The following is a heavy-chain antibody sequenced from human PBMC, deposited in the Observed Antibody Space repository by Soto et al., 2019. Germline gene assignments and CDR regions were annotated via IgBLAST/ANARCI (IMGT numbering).Heavy chain of an antibody. CDR1: VFKFNYYA. J-gene: IGHJ4*02. Sequence: GWSLRLSCASSVFKFNYYAMKWFRQVPGKGLEWVSYISATSAKIYYADSVKGRFTISRDNSRNSLYLQMNSLRDEDTAVYHCVADSSYGSHSVSHFAQWRRGTL. V-gene: IGHV3-48*02. D-gene: IGHD3-16*01. CDR2: ISATSAKI. CDR3: VADSSYGSHSVSHFAQ.